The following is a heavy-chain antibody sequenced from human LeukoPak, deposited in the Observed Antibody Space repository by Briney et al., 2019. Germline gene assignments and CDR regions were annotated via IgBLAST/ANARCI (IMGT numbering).Heavy chain of an antibody. CDR3: AKGRIAARPGDAFDI. Sequence: GGSLRLSCAASGFTVSSNYMSWVRQAPGKGLEWVSVIYSGGSTYYADSVKGRFTISRDNSKNTLYLQMNSLRAEDTAVYYCAKGRIAARPGDAFDIWGQGTMVTASS. CDR1: GFTVSSNY. J-gene: IGHJ3*02. V-gene: IGHV3-53*01. D-gene: IGHD6-6*01. CDR2: IYSGGST.